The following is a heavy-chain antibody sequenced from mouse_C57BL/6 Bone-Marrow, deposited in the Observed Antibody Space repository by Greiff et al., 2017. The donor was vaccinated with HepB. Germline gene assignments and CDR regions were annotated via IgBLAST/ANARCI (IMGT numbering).Heavy chain of an antibody. J-gene: IGHJ4*01. CDR3: TRVTAGSYYAMDY. CDR1: GFTFSSYA. D-gene: IGHD1-2*01. CDR2: ISSGGDYI. Sequence: EVNVVESGEGLVKPGGSLKLSCAASGFTFSSYAMSWVRQTPEKRLEWVAYISSGGDYIYYADTVKGRFTISRDNARNTLYLQMSSLKSEDTAMYYCTRVTAGSYYAMDYWGQGTSVTVSS. V-gene: IGHV5-9-1*02.